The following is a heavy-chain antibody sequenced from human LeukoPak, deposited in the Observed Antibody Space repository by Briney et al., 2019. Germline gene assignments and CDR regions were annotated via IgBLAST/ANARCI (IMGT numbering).Heavy chain of an antibody. CDR1: GFAFGNYW. J-gene: IGHJ5*02. CDR3: ARGQTAFDP. V-gene: IGHV3-7*01. D-gene: IGHD1-1*01. CDR2: TKQDGSQK. Sequence: GRSLRLSCKVSGFAFGNYWMSWVRQTPGKGLEWVANTKQDGSQKYYVDSVKGRFTISRDNAKNSLYLQMNSLRAEDTAVYYCARGQTAFDPWGQGTLVTVSS.